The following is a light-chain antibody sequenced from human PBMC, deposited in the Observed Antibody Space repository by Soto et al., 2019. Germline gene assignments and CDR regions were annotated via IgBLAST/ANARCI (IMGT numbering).Light chain of an antibody. J-gene: IGKJ4*02. CDR3: QQRSNWPL. V-gene: IGKV3-11*01. CDR2: DAS. Sequence: EIVLTQSPATLSLSPGERATLSCRASQSVSSYLAWYQQKPGQAPRLLIYDASNRATGIPARFSGSGSGTYITITISSLEPEDSAVYYCQQRSNWPLFGGGTKVEIK. CDR1: QSVSSY.